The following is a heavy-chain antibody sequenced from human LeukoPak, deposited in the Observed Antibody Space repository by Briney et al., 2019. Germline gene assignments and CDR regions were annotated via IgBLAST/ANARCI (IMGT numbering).Heavy chain of an antibody. J-gene: IGHJ5*02. Sequence: PSETLSLTCAVYGGSFSGYYWSWIRQPPGKGLEWIGEINHSGSTNYNPSLKSRVTISVDTSKNQFPLKLSSVTAADTAVYYCATLRYCSSTSCSKTWGQGTLVTVSS. CDR2: INHSGST. V-gene: IGHV4-34*01. CDR1: GGSFSGYY. CDR3: ATLRYCSSTSCSKT. D-gene: IGHD2-2*01.